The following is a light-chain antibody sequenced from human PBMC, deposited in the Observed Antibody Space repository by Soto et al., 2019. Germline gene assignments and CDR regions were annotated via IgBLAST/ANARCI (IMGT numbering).Light chain of an antibody. CDR2: EVT. J-gene: IGLJ2*01. Sequence: QSVLTQPPSASGSLGQSVTISCTGTSSDVGGYNYVSWHQQHPGKAPKVMIYEVTKRPPGVPDRFSGSKSVNTASLTVSGXXXXXXXXYYXSSFAGGGNPVLLGGXT. V-gene: IGLV2-8*01. CDR3: SSFAGGGNPVL. CDR1: SSDVGGYNY.